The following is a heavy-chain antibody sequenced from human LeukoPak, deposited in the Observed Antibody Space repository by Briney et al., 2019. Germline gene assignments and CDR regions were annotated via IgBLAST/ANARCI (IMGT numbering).Heavy chain of an antibody. CDR2: INSDGSST. CDR1: GFTFSNYW. D-gene: IGHD5-18*01. J-gene: IGHJ4*02. V-gene: IGHV3-74*01. Sequence: PGGSLRLSCPASGFTFSNYWMYWVRQAPGRGLVWVSRINSDGSSTSYADSVKGRFTISRDNAKNTLYLQMNSLRAEDTAVYYCARDEYSYGYLGYWGQATLVTVSS. CDR3: ARDEYSYGYLGY.